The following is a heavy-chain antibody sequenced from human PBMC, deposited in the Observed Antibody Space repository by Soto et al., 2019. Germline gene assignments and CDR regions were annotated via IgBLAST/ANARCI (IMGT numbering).Heavy chain of an antibody. CDR1: GGSISSGGYS. J-gene: IGHJ6*02. CDR3: ARAMEWEQDYYGMDV. V-gene: IGHV4-30-2*01. Sequence: NPSETLSLTCAVSGGSISSGGYSWSWIRQPPGKGLEWIGYIYHSGSTYYNPSLKSRVTISVDRSKNQFSLKLSSVTAADTAVYYCARAMEWEQDYYGMDVWGQGTTVTVSS. CDR2: IYHSGST. D-gene: IGHD1-26*01.